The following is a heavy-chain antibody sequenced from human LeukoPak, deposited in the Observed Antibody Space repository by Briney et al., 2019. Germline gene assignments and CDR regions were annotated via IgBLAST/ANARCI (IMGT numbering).Heavy chain of an antibody. Sequence: PGGSLRLSCAAFGFSVSSKYMSWVRQAPGKGLEWVSVLYTAGDTYYADSVKGRFTISRDNSKNTLSLQMNSLRPDDTALYYCAGGQMFTSGGFESWGQGALVTVSS. J-gene: IGHJ4*02. CDR2: LYTAGDT. D-gene: IGHD6-19*01. V-gene: IGHV3-53*01. CDR3: AGGQMFTSGGFES. CDR1: GFSVSSKY.